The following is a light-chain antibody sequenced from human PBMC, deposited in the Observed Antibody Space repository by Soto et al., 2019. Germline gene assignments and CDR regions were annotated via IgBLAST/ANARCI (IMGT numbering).Light chain of an antibody. CDR3: TSYAGTYSVFHV. J-gene: IGLJ1*01. Sequence: QSALTQPPSASGSPGQSVTISCTGTSSDVGAYNYVSWYQQLPGKAPKLIIYEVSKRPSGVPDRFSGSKSGNTASLTVSGLQAEDDADYYCTSYAGTYSVFHVFGTVTKVTVL. CDR2: EVS. CDR1: SSDVGAYNY. V-gene: IGLV2-8*01.